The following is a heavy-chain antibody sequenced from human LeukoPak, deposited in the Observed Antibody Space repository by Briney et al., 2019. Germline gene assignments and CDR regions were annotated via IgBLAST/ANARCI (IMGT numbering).Heavy chain of an antibody. D-gene: IGHD3-10*01. J-gene: IGHJ4*02. CDR1: GVTFSGYS. CDR2: ITATSLHI. V-gene: IGHV3-21*01. CDR3: ARGPGSYGSGSQE. Sequence: AGGSLRLSCAASGVTFSGYSMNWVRQAPGKGLEWVSAITATSLHIYYADSVKGRFTISRDNAKNSLYLQMNSLRVEDTALYYCARGPGSYGSGSQEWGQGTLVTVSS.